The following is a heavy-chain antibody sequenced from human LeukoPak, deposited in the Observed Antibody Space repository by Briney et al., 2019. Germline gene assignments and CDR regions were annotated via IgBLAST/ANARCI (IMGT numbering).Heavy chain of an antibody. CDR2: INHRGST. V-gene: IGHV4-34*01. Sequence: SETLSLTCAVYGGSFSGYYWSWIRQPPGNGLEWIGEINHRGSTNYNPSLKSRVTISVDASKNQFSLKLSSVTAADTAVYYCARGGPSGYVDWGQGTLVTVSS. CDR1: GGSFSGYY. D-gene: IGHD5-12*01. CDR3: ARGGPSGYVD. J-gene: IGHJ4*02.